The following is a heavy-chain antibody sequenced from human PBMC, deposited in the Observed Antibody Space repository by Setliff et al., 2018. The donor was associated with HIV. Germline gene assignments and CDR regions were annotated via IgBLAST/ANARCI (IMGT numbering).Heavy chain of an antibody. CDR3: ARVSMVRGVIHYYNYGMDV. Sequence: SSETLSLTCTVSGGSISSGSYYWSWIRQPAGKGLEWIGSIYHSGSTYYNPSLKSRVTLSVDTSKNQFSVKLTSVTAADTAVYYCARVSMVRGVIHYYNYGMDVWGQGTTVTVSS. D-gene: IGHD3-10*01. V-gene: IGHV4-39*07. CDR1: GGSISSGSYY. J-gene: IGHJ6*02. CDR2: IYHSGST.